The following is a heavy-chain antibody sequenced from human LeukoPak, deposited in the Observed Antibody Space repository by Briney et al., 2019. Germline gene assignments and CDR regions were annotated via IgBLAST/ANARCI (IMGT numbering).Heavy chain of an antibody. J-gene: IGHJ4*02. V-gene: IGHV4-34*01. D-gene: IGHD1-26*01. CDR1: GGSFSGYY. CDR2: INHSGCT. CDR3: ARGVGATGY. Sequence: SETLSLTCAVYGGSFSGYYWSWIRQPPGKGLEWIGEINHSGCTNYNPSLKSRVTISVDTSKNQFSLKLSSVTAADTAVYYCARGVGATGYWGQGTLVTVSS.